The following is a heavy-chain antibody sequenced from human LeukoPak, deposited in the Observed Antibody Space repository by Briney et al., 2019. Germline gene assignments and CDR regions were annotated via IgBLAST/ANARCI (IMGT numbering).Heavy chain of an antibody. CDR3: ARRIPLDY. CDR1: GFTVSSNY. V-gene: IGHV3-66*04. CDR2: LYSGGST. J-gene: IGHJ4*02. Sequence: GGSLRLSCAASGFTVSSNYMSWVRQAPGKGLEWVSVLYSGGSTYYADSVKGRFTISRDSSKNTLYLQMNSLRAEDTAMYYCARRIPLDYWGQGTLVTVSS.